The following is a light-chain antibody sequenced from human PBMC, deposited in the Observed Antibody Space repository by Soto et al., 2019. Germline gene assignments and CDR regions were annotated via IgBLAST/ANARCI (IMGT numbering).Light chain of an antibody. Sequence: IVLTQSPATMSLSPGERATLSCGASERVSSSYVAWYQMKAGLAPRLLIHDASPRASGIPDRFRGSKSGTDFTLTIRGLEPEDAALYYCQQYGSSPITIGQGTRLE. CDR1: ERVSSSY. CDR2: DAS. CDR3: QQYGSSPIT. V-gene: IGKV3D-20*01. J-gene: IGKJ5*01.